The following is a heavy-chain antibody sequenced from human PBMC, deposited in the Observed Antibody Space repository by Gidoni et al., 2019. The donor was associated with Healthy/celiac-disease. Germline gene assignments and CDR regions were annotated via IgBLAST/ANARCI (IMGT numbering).Heavy chain of an antibody. D-gene: IGHD5-12*01. J-gene: IGHJ6*02. CDR2: ISYDGSNK. CDR3: AKDLGYGIYYYYYYGMDV. V-gene: IGHV3-30*18. CDR1: GFTFSSYG. Sequence: QVQLVASGGGVVQPGRSLRLSCEASGFTFSSYGMHWVRQARGKGLEWVAVISYDGSNKYYADSVKGRFTISRDNSKNTLYLQMNSLRAEDTAVYYCAKDLGYGIYYYYYYGMDVWGQGTTVTVSS.